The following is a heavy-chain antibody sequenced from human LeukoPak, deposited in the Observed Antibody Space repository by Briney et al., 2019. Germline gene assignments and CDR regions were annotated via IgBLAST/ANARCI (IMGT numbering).Heavy chain of an antibody. Sequence: TGGSLTLSCTASEFTFSNYWMSWVRQAPGEGREWVANIKQEGSETYSVDSVKGRFTISRDNAKNSLYLQMNSLRAEDTALYYCARGGQYSGYYYFDYWGQGTLVTVSS. V-gene: IGHV3-7*01. CDR1: EFTFSNYW. D-gene: IGHD3-22*01. J-gene: IGHJ4*02. CDR2: IKQEGSET. CDR3: ARGGQYSGYYYFDY.